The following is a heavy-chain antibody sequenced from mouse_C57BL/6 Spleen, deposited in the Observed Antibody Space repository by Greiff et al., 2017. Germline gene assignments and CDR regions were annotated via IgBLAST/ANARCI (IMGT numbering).Heavy chain of an antibody. J-gene: IGHJ2*01. Sequence: VQLQQSGPELVKPGASVKISCKASGYTFTDYYMNWVKQSHGKSLEWIGDINPNNGGTSYNQKFKGKATLTVDKSSSTAYMELRSLTSEDSAVYYCARIWGYDGDYWGQGTTLTVSS. D-gene: IGHD2-2*01. CDR2: INPNNGGT. CDR1: GYTFTDYY. V-gene: IGHV1-26*01. CDR3: ARIWGYDGDY.